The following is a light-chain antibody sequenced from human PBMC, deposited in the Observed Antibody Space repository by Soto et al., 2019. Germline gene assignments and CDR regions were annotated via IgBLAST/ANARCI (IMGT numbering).Light chain of an antibody. J-gene: IGLJ2*01. Sequence: QSALTQPASVSGSPGQSITISCTGTSSDVGGYNYVSWYQQHPGKAPKLMIYDASNRPSGVSNRFSGSKSGNTASLHISGLQAEGEADYSCSSYTSSSTRVFGGGTKVTVL. CDR1: SSDVGGYNY. CDR3: SSYTSSSTRV. V-gene: IGLV2-14*01. CDR2: DAS.